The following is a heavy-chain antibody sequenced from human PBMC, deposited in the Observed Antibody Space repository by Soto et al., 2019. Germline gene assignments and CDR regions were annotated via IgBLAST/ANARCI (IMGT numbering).Heavy chain of an antibody. CDR2: ISGSGGST. CDR1: GFTFSSYA. CDR3: AKEGYYYDSSGEDVDY. Sequence: PVGSLRLSCAASGFTFSSYAMSWVRQAPGKGLEWVSAISGSGGSTYYADSVKGRFTISRDNSKNTLYLQMNSLRAEDTAVYYCAKEGYYYDSSGEDVDYWGQGTLVTVSS. V-gene: IGHV3-23*01. D-gene: IGHD3-22*01. J-gene: IGHJ4*02.